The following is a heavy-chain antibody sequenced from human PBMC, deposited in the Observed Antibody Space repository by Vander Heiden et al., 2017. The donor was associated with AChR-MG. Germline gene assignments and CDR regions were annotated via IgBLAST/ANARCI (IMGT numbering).Heavy chain of an antibody. Sequence: QVQLVESGGGVVQPGRSLRLSCAASGFTFSSYGMHWVRQAPGKGLEWVAVISYDGSNKYYADSVKGRFTISRDNSKNTLYLQMNSLRAEDTAVYYCAKDAPPRIYYYGMDVWGQGTTVTVSS. J-gene: IGHJ6*02. CDR3: AKDAPPRIYYYGMDV. V-gene: IGHV3-30*18. CDR1: GFTFSSYG. CDR2: ISYDGSNK.